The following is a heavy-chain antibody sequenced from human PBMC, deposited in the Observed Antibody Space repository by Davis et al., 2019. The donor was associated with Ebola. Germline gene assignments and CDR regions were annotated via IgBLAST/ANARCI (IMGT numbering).Heavy chain of an antibody. CDR3: ALWGPLNGDYVFDY. J-gene: IGHJ4*02. D-gene: IGHD4-17*01. V-gene: IGHV3-15*01. Sequence: GESLKISCAASGFTFTNAWLTWVRQTPGKGLEWVGRIKSETHGGATVYAAPVKGRFTISRDDSKDTLYLDMTSLTTEDTAVYYCALWGPLNGDYVFDYWGQGTLVTVSS. CDR1: GFTFTNAW. CDR2: IKSETHGGAT.